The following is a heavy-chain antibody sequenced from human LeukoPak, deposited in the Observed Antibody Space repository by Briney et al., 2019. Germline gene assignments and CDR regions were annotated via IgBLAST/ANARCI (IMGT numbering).Heavy chain of an antibody. CDR1: GYTFTGYY. J-gene: IGHJ3*02. D-gene: IGHD2-8*01. Sequence: ASVKVSCKASGYTFTGYYMHWVRQAPGQGLEWMGWINPPSGCTNYAQKFQGRVTMTRDASISTAYMELSRLTSDDTAGHYFAGGGIVLMVYDHDAFDIWGQGTMVTVSS. CDR2: INPPSGCT. V-gene: IGHV1-2*02. CDR3: AGGGIVLMVYDHDAFDI.